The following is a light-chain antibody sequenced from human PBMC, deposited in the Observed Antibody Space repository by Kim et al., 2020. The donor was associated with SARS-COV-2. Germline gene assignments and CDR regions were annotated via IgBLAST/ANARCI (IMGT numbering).Light chain of an antibody. Sequence: QKGTISCSGSSSNIGNNYISWYQQLPGTAPKLLIYDNNKRPSGIPDRFSGSKSGTSATLGITGLQTGDEADYYCGTWDSSLSACYVFGTGTKVTVL. CDR3: GTWDSSLSACYV. V-gene: IGLV1-51*01. J-gene: IGLJ1*01. CDR2: DNN. CDR1: SSNIGNNY.